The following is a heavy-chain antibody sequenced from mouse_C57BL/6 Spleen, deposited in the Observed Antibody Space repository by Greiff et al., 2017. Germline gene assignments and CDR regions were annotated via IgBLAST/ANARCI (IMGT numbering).Heavy chain of an antibody. CDR2: IHPNTGST. D-gene: IGHD1-1*01. CDR1: GYTFTSSW. J-gene: IGHJ4*01. CDR3: AREGSSPYYCAKDN. V-gene: IGHV1-64*01. Sequence: QVQLQQPGAELVKPGASVKLSCKASGYTFTSSWMHWVKQRPGQGLQWIGLIHPNTGSTNYNAKFNIKATLTVDKSSSTAYMQLSSLTSEDSAVYYCAREGSSPYYCAKDNWGQGTAVTVSS.